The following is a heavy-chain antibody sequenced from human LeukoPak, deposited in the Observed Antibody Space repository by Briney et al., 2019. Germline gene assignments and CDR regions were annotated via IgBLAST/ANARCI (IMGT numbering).Heavy chain of an antibody. Sequence: KPSETLSLTCSVSGGSISSSSYYWGWIRQPPGKGLEWIGSIYYSGSTYYNPSLKSRVTISVDTSKNQFSLRLSSVTAADTAVYYCARVVGSGYHTQRLYFDYWGQGTLVTVSS. D-gene: IGHD3-3*01. J-gene: IGHJ4*02. CDR1: GGSISSSSYY. CDR3: ARVVGSGYHTQRLYFDY. V-gene: IGHV4-39*07. CDR2: IYYSGST.